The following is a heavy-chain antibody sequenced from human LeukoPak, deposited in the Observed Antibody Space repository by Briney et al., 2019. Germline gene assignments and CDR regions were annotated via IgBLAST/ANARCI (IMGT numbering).Heavy chain of an antibody. Sequence: PGGSLRLSCAASGFTFSDYYMSWMRQAPGKGLEWVSYISNSGTIIHDADPVKGRFTISRDNARNSLFLQMNSLRAEDTAVYYCVRVRASYSFDYWGQGTLLTVSS. CDR1: GFTFSDYY. D-gene: IGHD1-26*01. CDR2: ISNSGTII. V-gene: IGHV3-11*01. J-gene: IGHJ4*02. CDR3: VRVRASYSFDY.